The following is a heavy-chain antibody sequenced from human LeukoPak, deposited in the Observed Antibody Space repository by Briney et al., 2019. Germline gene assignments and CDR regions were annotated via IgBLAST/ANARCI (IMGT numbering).Heavy chain of an antibody. J-gene: IGHJ3*02. V-gene: IGHV1-69*13. CDR2: IIPIFGTA. CDR3: ARTYYCGSGNDAFDI. D-gene: IGHD3-10*01. CDR1: GGTFSSYA. Sequence: ASVKVSCKASGGTFSSYAISWVRQAPGQGLEWMGGIIPIFGTANYAQKFQGRVTISADESTSTAYMELSSLRPEDTAVYYCARTYYCGSGNDAFDIWGQGTMVTVSS.